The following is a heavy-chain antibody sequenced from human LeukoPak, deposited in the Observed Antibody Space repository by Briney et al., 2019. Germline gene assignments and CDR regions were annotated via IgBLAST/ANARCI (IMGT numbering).Heavy chain of an antibody. CDR3: ATSGYYREWFDS. V-gene: IGHV3-30*02. CDR1: GFTFSSYG. CDR2: IRYDGSNK. Sequence: GGSLRLSCAASGFTFSSYGMHWVRQAPGKGLEWVAFIRYDGSNKYYADSVKGRFTISRDNSKNTLYLQMNSLRAEDTAVYYCATSGYYREWFDSWGQGTLVTVSS. D-gene: IGHD3-22*01. J-gene: IGHJ5*01.